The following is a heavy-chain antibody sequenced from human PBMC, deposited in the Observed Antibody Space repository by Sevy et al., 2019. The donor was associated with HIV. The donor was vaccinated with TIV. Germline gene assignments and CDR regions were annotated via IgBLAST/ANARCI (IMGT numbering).Heavy chain of an antibody. V-gene: IGHV4-39*01. CDR2: FYYSEST. D-gene: IGHD6-19*01. J-gene: IGHJ4*02. CDR1: GGSISISSYY. Sequence: SETLSLTCTVSGGSISISSYYWGWFRQPSGKGLEWIGSFYYSESTYYNPSLKSRVTISVDTSKNQFSLKLSSVTAADTAVYYCARAFRAVAGSYYFDYWGQGTLVTVSS. CDR3: ARAFRAVAGSYYFDY.